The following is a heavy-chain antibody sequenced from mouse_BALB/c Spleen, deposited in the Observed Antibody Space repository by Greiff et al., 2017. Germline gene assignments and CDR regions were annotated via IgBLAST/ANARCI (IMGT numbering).Heavy chain of an antibody. Sequence: VQLQQSGPELVKPGASVKISCKASGYAFSSSWMNWVKQRPGQGLEWIGRIYPGDGDTNDNGKFKGKATLTADKSSSTAYMQLSSLTYVDSAVYFCARSDYGNGYAMDYWGQGTSVTVSS. CDR1: GYAFSSSW. CDR2: IYPGDGDT. D-gene: IGHD2-1*01. J-gene: IGHJ4*01. CDR3: ARSDYGNGYAMDY. V-gene: IGHV1-82*01.